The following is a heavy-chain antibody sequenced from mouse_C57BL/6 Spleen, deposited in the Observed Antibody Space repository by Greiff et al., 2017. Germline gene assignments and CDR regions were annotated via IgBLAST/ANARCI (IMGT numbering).Heavy chain of an antibody. J-gene: IGHJ2*01. D-gene: IGHD2-1*01. Sequence: QVQLQQPGAELVMPGASVKLSCKASGYTFTSYWMHWVKQRPGQGLEWIGEIDPSDSYTNYNQKFKGTSTLSVDKSSSTAYMQHSSLTSEDSAVYYCARLNSYYGPGNYFDYRGQGTTLTVSS. CDR3: ARLNSYYGPGNYFDY. CDR1: GYTFTSYW. V-gene: IGHV1-69*01. CDR2: IDPSDSYT.